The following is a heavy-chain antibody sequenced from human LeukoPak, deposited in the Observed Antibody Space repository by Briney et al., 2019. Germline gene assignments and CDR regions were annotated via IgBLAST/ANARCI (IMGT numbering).Heavy chain of an antibody. CDR2: IKQDGSEK. Sequence: GGSLRLSCAASVFTFSSYWMSWVRQAPGEGREWVANIKQDGSEKYCVDSVKGRFTISRDNAKNSLYLQMNSLRAEDTAVYYCARGVPLDIWGQGTMVTVSS. V-gene: IGHV3-7*01. CDR3: ARGVPLDI. D-gene: IGHD1-1*01. CDR1: VFTFSSYW. J-gene: IGHJ3*02.